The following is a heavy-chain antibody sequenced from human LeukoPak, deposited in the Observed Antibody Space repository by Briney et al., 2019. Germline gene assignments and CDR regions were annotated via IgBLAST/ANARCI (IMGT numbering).Heavy chain of an antibody. CDR3: ARGIQLYYFDY. V-gene: IGHV3-30-3*01. D-gene: IGHD1-1*01. Sequence: GGSLRLSCAASGFTFSSYAMHWVRQAPGKGLEWVAVISYDGSNKYYADSVKGRFTISRDNSKNTLNLQMNSLRAEDTAVYYCARGIQLYYFDYWGQGTLVTVSS. CDR2: ISYDGSNK. CDR1: GFTFSSYA. J-gene: IGHJ4*02.